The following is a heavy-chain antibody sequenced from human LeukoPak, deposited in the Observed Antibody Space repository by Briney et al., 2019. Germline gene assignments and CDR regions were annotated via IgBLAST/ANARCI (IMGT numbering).Heavy chain of an antibody. V-gene: IGHV3-13*01. CDR2: IYKTGET. CDR3: AREMSGSNDAFDI. D-gene: IGHD3-10*01. Sequence: QAGGSLRLTCAASGFTLSSYDMHWVRQTTGESLEWVSIIYKTGETYYPDSVKGRFTISRESAKNSLYLQMNSLRAGDTAVYYCAREMSGSNDAFDIWGQGTMVTVSS. CDR1: GFTLSSYD. J-gene: IGHJ3*02.